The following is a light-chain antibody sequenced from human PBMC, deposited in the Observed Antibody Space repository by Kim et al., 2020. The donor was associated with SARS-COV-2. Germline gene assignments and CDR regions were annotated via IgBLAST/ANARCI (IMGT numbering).Light chain of an antibody. V-gene: IGLV1-44*01. CDR2: SNN. CDR1: SSNIGSNT. J-gene: IGLJ3*02. CDR3: AAWDDSLNGV. Sequence: QSVLTQPPSASGTPGQRVTISCSGSSSNIGSNTVNWYQQLPGTAPKLLIYSNNQRPSGVPDRFSGSKSGTSASLAISGLQSEDEADYYCAAWDDSLNGVFGGGPQLTVL.